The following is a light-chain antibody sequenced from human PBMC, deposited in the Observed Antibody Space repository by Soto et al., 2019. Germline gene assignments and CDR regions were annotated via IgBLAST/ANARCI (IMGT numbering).Light chain of an antibody. V-gene: IGKV1-6*02. Sequence: IQMTQSPSSLSASVGDRVTITCRASQAIRNDLGWYQQKPGKAPKVLINGASNLQSGVPSRFSGGGSGTEFTLTISSLQPEDFATDFCLQDYNYPRTFGQGTKVDIK. CDR1: QAIRND. CDR3: LQDYNYPRT. CDR2: GAS. J-gene: IGKJ1*01.